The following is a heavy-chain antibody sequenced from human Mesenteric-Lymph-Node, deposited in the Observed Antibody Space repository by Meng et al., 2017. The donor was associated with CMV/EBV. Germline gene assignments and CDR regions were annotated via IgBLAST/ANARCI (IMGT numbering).Heavy chain of an antibody. CDR2: ISYDGSNK. CDR3: SRGYPGESLDP. D-gene: IGHD2-15*01. V-gene: IGHV3-30-3*01. CDR1: GFTFSSYA. J-gene: IGHJ5*02. Sequence: LSLTCAASGFTFSSYAMHWVRQAPGKGLEWVAVISYDGSNKYYADSVKGRFTISRDNSKNILFLQLNSLRPEDTAVYYCSRGYPGESLDPWGQGTLVTVSS.